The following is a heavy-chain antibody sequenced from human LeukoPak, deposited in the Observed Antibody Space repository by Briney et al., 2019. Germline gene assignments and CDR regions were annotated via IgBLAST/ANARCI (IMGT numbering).Heavy chain of an antibody. J-gene: IGHJ6*02. V-gene: IGHV4-61*02. Sequence: SETLSLTCTVPGGSISSGSYYWSWLRQPAGKGLKWIGRIYTSGSTNYNPSLKSRVTISVDTSKNQFSLKLSSVTAADTAVYYCARETDDSSGYSYPYYYYGMDVWGQGITVTVSS. D-gene: IGHD3-22*01. CDR1: GGSISSGSYY. CDR2: IYTSGST. CDR3: ARETDDSSGYSYPYYYYGMDV.